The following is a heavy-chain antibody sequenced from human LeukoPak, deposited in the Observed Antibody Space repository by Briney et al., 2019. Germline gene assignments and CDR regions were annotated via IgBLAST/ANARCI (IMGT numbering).Heavy chain of an antibody. CDR2: ISSSSSYI. CDR3: ARVAGSYAAPDY. V-gene: IGHV3-21*01. Sequence: PGGSLRLSCAASGFTFSSYSMNWVRQAPGKGLEWVSSISSSSSYIYYADSVKGRFTIPRDNAKNSLYLQMNSLRAEGTAVYYCARVAGSYAAPDYWGQGTLVTVSS. J-gene: IGHJ4*02. CDR1: GFTFSSYS. D-gene: IGHD3-16*01.